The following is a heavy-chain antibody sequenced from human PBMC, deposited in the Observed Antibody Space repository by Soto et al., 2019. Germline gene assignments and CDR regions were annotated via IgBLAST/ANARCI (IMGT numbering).Heavy chain of an antibody. V-gene: IGHV4-61*02. CDR3: ARDGYSYGKEIYYYYGMDV. CDR2: IYTSGST. Sequence: SETLSLTCTVSGVSVNSGTYYWSWIRQPAGKGLEWIGRIYTSGSTNYNPSLKSRVTMSVDTSKNQFSLKLSSVTAADTAVYYCARDGYSYGKEIYYYYGMDVWGQGTTVTVSS. CDR1: GVSVNSGTYY. J-gene: IGHJ6*02. D-gene: IGHD5-18*01.